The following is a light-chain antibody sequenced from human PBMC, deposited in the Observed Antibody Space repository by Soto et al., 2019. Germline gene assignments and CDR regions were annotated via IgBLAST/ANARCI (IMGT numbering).Light chain of an antibody. J-gene: IGKJ4*01. CDR2: ASS. V-gene: IGKV1-27*01. CDR3: QKYNSAPLT. Sequence: DIPMTQSPSSLSASVGDRVTITCRASLTLSHYLAWYQQKPGKIPNRLIYASSNWQAGVPSWFSGSGSGTDFLLTISRPQPEDVAAYYCQKYNSAPLTVGGGTKVVIK. CDR1: LTLSHY.